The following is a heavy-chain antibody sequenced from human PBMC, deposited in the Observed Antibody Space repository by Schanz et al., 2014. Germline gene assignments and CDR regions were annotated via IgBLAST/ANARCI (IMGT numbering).Heavy chain of an antibody. D-gene: IGHD5-18*01. V-gene: IGHV4-4*02. Sequence: QVQLQESGPGLVKPSGTLSLTCAVSGGSISSSNWWSWVRQPPGKGLEWIGEIYHSGSTNYKPSLKSRVTISAEKSKNQFPRRLRSVTAADTAVYYCARRSVSPSGNSYGYVVAWFDPWGQGTLVTVSS. J-gene: IGHJ5*02. CDR2: IYHSGST. CDR1: GGSISSSNW. CDR3: ARRSVSPSGNSYGYVVAWFDP.